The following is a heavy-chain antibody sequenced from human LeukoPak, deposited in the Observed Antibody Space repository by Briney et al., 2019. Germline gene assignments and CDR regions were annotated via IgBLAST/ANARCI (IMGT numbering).Heavy chain of an antibody. D-gene: IGHD5-18*01. CDR2: ISYDGSNK. CDR1: GFTFSSYG. Sequence: GGSLRLSCAASGFTFSSYGMHWVRQAPGKGLEWVAVISYDGSNKYYADSVKGRFTISRDNSKNTLYLQMNSLRAEDTAVYYCAKGRRIQPSDYWGQGTLVTVSP. V-gene: IGHV3-30*18. CDR3: AKGRRIQPSDY. J-gene: IGHJ4*02.